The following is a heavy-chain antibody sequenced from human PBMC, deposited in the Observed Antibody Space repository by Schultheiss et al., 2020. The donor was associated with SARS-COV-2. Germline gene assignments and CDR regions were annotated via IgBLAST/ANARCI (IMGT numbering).Heavy chain of an antibody. J-gene: IGHJ4*02. Sequence: SETLSLTCTVYGGSFSGYFWTWIRQSPGTGLEWIGEINHSGTTNYNPSLKSRVTISVDKSKNQFSLKLSSVTAADTAVYYCARARRAMVRGVQADFDYWGQGTLVTVSS. CDR1: GGSFSGYF. D-gene: IGHD3-10*01. CDR2: INHSGTT. V-gene: IGHV4-34*01. CDR3: ARARRAMVRGVQADFDY.